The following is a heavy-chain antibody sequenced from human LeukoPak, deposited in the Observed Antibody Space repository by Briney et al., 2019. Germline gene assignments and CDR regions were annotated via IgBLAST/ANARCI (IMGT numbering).Heavy chain of an antibody. CDR1: GGSISSYY. J-gene: IGHJ4*02. CDR3: ARGTTVSYYDILTGYYRSYYFDY. V-gene: IGHV4-59*01. D-gene: IGHD3-9*01. CDR2: IYYSGST. Sequence: KPSETLSLTCPVSGGSISSYYWSWIRQPPGKGLEWIGYIYYSGSTNYNPSLKSRVTISVDTSKNQFSLKLSSVTAADTAVYYCARGTTVSYYDILTGYYRSYYFDYWGQGTLVTVSS.